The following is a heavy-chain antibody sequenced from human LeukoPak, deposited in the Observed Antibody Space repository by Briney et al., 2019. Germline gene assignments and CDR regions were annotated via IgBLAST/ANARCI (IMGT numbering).Heavy chain of an antibody. J-gene: IGHJ5*02. CDR1: GGTFSSYA. D-gene: IGHD3-9*01. CDR2: IIPIFGTA. CDR3: ARRAGIVYYDILTGYYAWFDP. Sequence: ASVKVSCKVSGGTFSSYAISWVRQAPGQGLEWMGGIIPIFGTANYAQKFQGRVTITADKSTSTAYMELSSLRSEDTAVYYCARRAGIVYYDILTGYYAWFDPWGQGTLVTVSS. V-gene: IGHV1-69*06.